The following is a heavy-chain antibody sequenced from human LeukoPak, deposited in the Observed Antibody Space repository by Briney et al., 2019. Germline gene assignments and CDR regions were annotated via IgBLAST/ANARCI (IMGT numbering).Heavy chain of an antibody. CDR2: IYTSGST. V-gene: IGHV4-4*07. CDR3: ARHGIVDDFWSGYQYGYFDY. Sequence: SETLSLTCTVSGGSISSYYWSWIRQPAGKGLEWIGRIYTSGSTNYNPSLKSRVTISVDTSKNQFSLKLSSVTAADTAVYYCARHGIVDDFWSGYQYGYFDYWGQGTLVTVSS. D-gene: IGHD3-3*01. CDR1: GGSISSYY. J-gene: IGHJ4*02.